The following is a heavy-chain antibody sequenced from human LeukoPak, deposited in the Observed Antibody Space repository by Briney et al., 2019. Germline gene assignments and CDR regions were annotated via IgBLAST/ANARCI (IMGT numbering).Heavy chain of an antibody. CDR1: GGSISSSIYY. CDR2: AYYSGST. J-gene: IGHJ6*02. D-gene: IGHD3-10*01. V-gene: IGHV4-39*01. CDR3: ARHYAMRPYYFGSGSPKGSYGMDV. Sequence: PSETLSLTCTVSGGSISSSIYYWGWIRQPPGKGLKWIASAYYSGSTYYNLSLKSRVTMSVDTSTNQFSLKLGSVTAADTAVYYCARHYAMRPYYFGSGSPKGSYGMDVWGQGTTVIVSS.